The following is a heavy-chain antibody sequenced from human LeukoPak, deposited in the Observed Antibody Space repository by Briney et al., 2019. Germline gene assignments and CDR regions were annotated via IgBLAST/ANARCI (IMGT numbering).Heavy chain of an antibody. Sequence: SETLSLTCTVSGGSISSHYWSWIRQPPGKGLEGIGYIYYSGSTNYNPSLKSRVTISVDTSKNQFSLKLSSVTAADTAVYYCARVLRYYYYYMDVWGKGTTVTVSS. CDR3: ARVLRYYYYYMDV. J-gene: IGHJ6*03. V-gene: IGHV4-59*11. CDR1: GGSISSHY. CDR2: IYYSGST.